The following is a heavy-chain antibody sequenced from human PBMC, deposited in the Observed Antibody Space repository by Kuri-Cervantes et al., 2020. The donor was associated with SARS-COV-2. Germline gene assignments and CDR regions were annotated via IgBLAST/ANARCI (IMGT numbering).Heavy chain of an antibody. J-gene: IGHJ4*02. CDR3: ANAYGDYGEYYFDY. D-gene: IGHD4-17*01. CDR1: GGTFSSYA. CDR2: IIPILGIA. V-gene: IGHV1-69*04. Sequence: SVKVSCKASGGTFSSYAISWVRQAPGQGLEWMGRIIPILGIANYAQKFQGRVTITADKSTSTAYMELRSLRSDDTAVYYCANAYGDYGEYYFDYWGQGTLVTVSS.